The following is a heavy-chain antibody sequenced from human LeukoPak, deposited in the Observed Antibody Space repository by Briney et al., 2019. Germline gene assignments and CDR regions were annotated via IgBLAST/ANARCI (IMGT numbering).Heavy chain of an antibody. CDR2: ISSSSSTI. Sequence: GGSLRLSCAASGFTFSNFGMNWDRQAPGKGLEWVSYISSSSSTIYYADSVKGRFTISRDNARNSLSLQMNSLRAEDTAVYYCAGSVFDYWGQGTLVTVSS. J-gene: IGHJ4*02. V-gene: IGHV3-48*01. CDR3: AGSVFDY. CDR1: GFTFSNFG. D-gene: IGHD5/OR15-5a*01.